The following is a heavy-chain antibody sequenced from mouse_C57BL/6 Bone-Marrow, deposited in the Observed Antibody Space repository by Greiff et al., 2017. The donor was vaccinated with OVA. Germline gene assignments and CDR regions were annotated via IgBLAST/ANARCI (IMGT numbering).Heavy chain of an antibody. CDR2: IDPENGDT. V-gene: IGHV14-4*01. CDR3: TTRGKGMDY. Sequence: VQLQQSGAELVRPGASVKLSCTASGFNIKDDYMHWGKQRPEQGREGIGWIDPENGDTESASKFQGKATITAATSSNTAYLQLSSLTSEDTAVYYCTTRGKGMDYWGQGTSVTVSS. J-gene: IGHJ4*01. CDR1: GFNIKDDY.